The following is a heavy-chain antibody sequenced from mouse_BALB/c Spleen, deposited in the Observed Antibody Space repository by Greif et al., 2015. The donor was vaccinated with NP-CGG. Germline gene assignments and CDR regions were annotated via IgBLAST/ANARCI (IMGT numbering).Heavy chain of an antibody. J-gene: IGHJ3*01. CDR3: ARPYYYGSSSWCAY. CDR1: GYTFSSYW. V-gene: IGHV1-9*01. D-gene: IGHD1-1*01. CDR2: ILPGSGST. Sequence: VQLQQSGAELMKPGASVKISCKATGYTFSSYWIEWVKQRPGHGLGWIGEILPGSGSTNYNEKFKGKATFTADTSSNTAYMQLSSLTSEDSAVYYCARPYYYGSSSWCAYWGQGTLVTVSA.